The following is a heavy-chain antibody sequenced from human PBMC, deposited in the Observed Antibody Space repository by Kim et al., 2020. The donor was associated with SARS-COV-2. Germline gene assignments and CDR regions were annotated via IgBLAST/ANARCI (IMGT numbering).Heavy chain of an antibody. J-gene: IGHJ4*02. D-gene: IGHD3-9*01. V-gene: IGHV1-18*01. CDR1: GYTFSDFG. Sequence: SVKVSCKTSGYTFSDFGITWVRQVPGQGLEWMGWISTYNGNTNYVQKLQGRLTMAADTSTSTSYMELSSLTSDDTAVYFCARGDISSTGRLDYWGQGTLVTVSS. CDR2: ISTYNGNT. CDR3: ARGDISSTGRLDY.